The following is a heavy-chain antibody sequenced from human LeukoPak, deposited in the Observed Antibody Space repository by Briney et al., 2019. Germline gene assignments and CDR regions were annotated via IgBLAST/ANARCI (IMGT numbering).Heavy chain of an antibody. CDR1: GGSIYTYY. J-gene: IGHJ6*02. CDR3: ARSNVVIPSITKGYYYYAMGV. CDR2: TYYSGTT. V-gene: IGHV4-59*08. D-gene: IGHD2-2*01. Sequence: SETLSLTCAVSGGSIYTYYWSWTRQPPGKGLGRIGYTYYSGTTNGNPSLKSRVTISVDTSQNQFSLKLSSVTAADTAVYYCARSNVVIPSITKGYYYYAMGVWGQGTTVTVSS.